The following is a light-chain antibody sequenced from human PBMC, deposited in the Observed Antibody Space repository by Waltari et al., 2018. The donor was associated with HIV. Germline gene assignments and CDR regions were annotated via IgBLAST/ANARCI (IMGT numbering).Light chain of an antibody. CDR2: KND. Sequence: QSVLTQPPSASGTPGQWVTISCSGSSSNIGSNIVNWYQQFPGTAPKVLIYKNDQRPYGVPDRFSGSKSGTSASLAISGLQSEDEADYYCAAWDDSLNGPNWVFGGGTKLTVL. V-gene: IGLV1-44*01. J-gene: IGLJ3*02. CDR3: AAWDDSLNGPNWV. CDR1: SSNIGSNI.